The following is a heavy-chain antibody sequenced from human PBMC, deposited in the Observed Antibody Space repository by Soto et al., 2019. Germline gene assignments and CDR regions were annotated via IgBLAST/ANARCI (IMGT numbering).Heavy chain of an antibody. CDR1: GGSFSGDY. V-gene: IGHV4-34*01. D-gene: IGHD3-10*01. CDR2: INHSGST. CDR3: ARHGYFGSGTYYIPDY. Sequence: SETLSLTCAVYGGSFSGDYWSWIRQPPGKGLEWIGEINHSGSTNYNPSLKSRVTISVDTSKNQFSLKLSSVTAADTAVYYCARHGYFGSGTYYIPDYWGQGTLVTVSS. J-gene: IGHJ4*02.